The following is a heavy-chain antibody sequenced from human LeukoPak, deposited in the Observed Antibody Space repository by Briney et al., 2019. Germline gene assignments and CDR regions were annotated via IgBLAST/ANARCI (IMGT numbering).Heavy chain of an antibody. Sequence: PGGSLRLSCAASGFTFSSYAMSWVRQAPGKGLEWVSAISGSGGSTYYADSVKGRFTISRDNFKNTLYLQMNSLRAEDTAVYYCAKVRYDSSMERTWGQGTLVTVSS. CDR1: GFTFSSYA. V-gene: IGHV3-23*01. CDR3: AKVRYDSSMERT. D-gene: IGHD3-22*01. CDR2: ISGSGGST. J-gene: IGHJ4*02.